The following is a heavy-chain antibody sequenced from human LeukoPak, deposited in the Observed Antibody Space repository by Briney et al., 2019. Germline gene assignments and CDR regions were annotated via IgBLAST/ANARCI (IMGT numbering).Heavy chain of an antibody. CDR3: AKGYDFWSGYFDY. V-gene: IGHV3-43*02. J-gene: IGHJ4*02. CDR2: ISGDGGST. Sequence: PGKSLRLSCAAFGFTFDNYAMHWVRQAPGKGLEWVSLISGDGGSTYYADSVKGRFTISRDNSKNSLYLQMNSLRTEDTALYYCAKGYDFWSGYFDYWGQGTLVTVSS. CDR1: GFTFDNYA. D-gene: IGHD3-3*01.